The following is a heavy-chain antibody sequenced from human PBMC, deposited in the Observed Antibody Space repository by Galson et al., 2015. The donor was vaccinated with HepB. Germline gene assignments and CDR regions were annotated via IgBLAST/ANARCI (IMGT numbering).Heavy chain of an antibody. D-gene: IGHD4-17*01. V-gene: IGHV3-11*06. Sequence: SLRLSCAVSGFTFSDYYMSWIRQAPGKGLEWISYISSTTLYTNYADSVKGRFTISRDNVKNSMYLQMNSLRAEDTAVYYCARVADSDYGDHSHFDYWGQGTLVTVSS. CDR3: ARVADSDYGDHSHFDY. CDR2: ISSTTLYT. CDR1: GFTFSDYY. J-gene: IGHJ4*02.